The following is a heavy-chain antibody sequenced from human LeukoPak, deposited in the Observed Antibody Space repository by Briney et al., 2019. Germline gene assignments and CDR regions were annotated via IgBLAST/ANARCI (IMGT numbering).Heavy chain of an antibody. CDR2: ISSSSSTI. CDR1: GFTFSSYS. Sequence: GGSLRLSCAASGFTFSSYSMNWVRQAPGKGLEWVSYISSSSSTIYYADSVKGRFTISRDNAKNSLYLQMNSLRAEDTAVYYCARGSCSSTSCEFDYWGQGTLVTVSS. D-gene: IGHD2-2*01. CDR3: ARGSCSSTSCEFDY. J-gene: IGHJ4*02. V-gene: IGHV3-48*01.